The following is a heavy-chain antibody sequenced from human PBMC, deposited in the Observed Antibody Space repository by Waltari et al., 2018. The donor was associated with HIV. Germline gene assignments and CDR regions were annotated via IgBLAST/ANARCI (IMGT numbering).Heavy chain of an antibody. D-gene: IGHD6-13*01. V-gene: IGHV3-7*01. CDR2: RRQDGSEI. Sequence: EVQLVESGGGLVQPGGSLRLSCAASGFTFSRYWLSWVRQAPGKGLEWVAKRRQDGSEIYYVDSVKGRFTISSNNAKNSLYLQMNSLRAEDTGVYFCARRGGRSSPLGYWGQGTLVTVSS. CDR3: ARRGGRSSPLGY. CDR1: GFTFSRYW. J-gene: IGHJ4*02.